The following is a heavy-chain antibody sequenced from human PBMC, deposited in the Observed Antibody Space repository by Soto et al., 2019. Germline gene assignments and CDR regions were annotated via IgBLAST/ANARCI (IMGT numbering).Heavy chain of an antibody. J-gene: IGHJ4*02. CDR1: GGTFSSYA. D-gene: IGHD6-6*01. CDR2: IIPIFGTA. CDR3: GDSKAARYSFAH. Sequence: QVQLVQSGAEVKKPGSSVKVSRKASGGTFSSYAISWVRQAPGQGLEWMGGIIPIFGTANYAQKFQGRVKITGDETKDTANMGLTNLNSGDTAVYFLGDSKAARYSFAHWGQGTLVPVPP. V-gene: IGHV1-69*01.